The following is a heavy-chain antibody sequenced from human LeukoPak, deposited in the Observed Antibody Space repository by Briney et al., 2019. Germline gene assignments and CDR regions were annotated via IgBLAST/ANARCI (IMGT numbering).Heavy chain of an antibody. V-gene: IGHV4-59*08. D-gene: IGHD6-6*01. J-gene: IGHJ6*02. CDR2: IYYSGST. CDR1: GGSISSYY. CDR3: ARLRMAARPNAISYCCMDV. Sequence: SETLSLTCTVSGGSISSYYWSWIRQPPGKGLEWIGNIYYSGSTNYSPSLESRVTISVDTPKDQFSLKLSSVIAAVTAVYYCARLRMAARPNAISYCCMDVWGQGTTVTVSS.